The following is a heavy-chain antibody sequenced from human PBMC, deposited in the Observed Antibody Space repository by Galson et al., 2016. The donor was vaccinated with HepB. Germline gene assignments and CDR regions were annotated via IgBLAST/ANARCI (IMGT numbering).Heavy chain of an antibody. Sequence: SLRLSCAASGFTLTTYAIHWVRQAPGKGLEWVAVLSYDGNNTYYTDSVKGRFTISRDNSKNTLYLQMNSLRPEDTAVYFCARRRYGDYPAEYFQHWGQGTLVTVSS. CDR2: LSYDGNNT. CDR3: ARRRYGDYPAEYFQH. CDR1: GFTLTTYA. J-gene: IGHJ1*01. V-gene: IGHV3-30-3*01. D-gene: IGHD4-17*01.